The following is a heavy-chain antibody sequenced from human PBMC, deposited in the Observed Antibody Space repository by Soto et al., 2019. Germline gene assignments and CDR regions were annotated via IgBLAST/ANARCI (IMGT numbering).Heavy chain of an antibody. D-gene: IGHD3-3*01. Sequence: QVQLVESGGGLVKPGGSLRLSCAASGFTFSDYYMSWIRQAPGKGLEWVSYISSSSSYTNYADSVKGRFTISRDNAKNSLYLQMNSLRAEDTAVYYCARDTDFADPALWAAGYYGMDVWGQGTTVTVSS. CDR1: GFTFSDYY. J-gene: IGHJ6*02. CDR2: ISSSSSYT. CDR3: ARDTDFADPALWAAGYYGMDV. V-gene: IGHV3-11*06.